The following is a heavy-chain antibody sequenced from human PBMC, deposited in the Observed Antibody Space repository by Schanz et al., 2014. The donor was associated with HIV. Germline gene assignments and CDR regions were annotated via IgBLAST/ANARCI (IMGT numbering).Heavy chain of an antibody. CDR1: GFTFNNYG. Sequence: QVQLVESGGGVVQPGRSLRLSCTASGFTFNNYGMQWVRQAPGKGLEWLAAIWYDGSNKFYADSLRGRFTISRDNSKNTLYLQMNSLRAEDTAVYNCAKDGRGGDYDFWSGYEYNWFDPWGQGNLVTVSS. D-gene: IGHD3-3*01. J-gene: IGHJ5*02. CDR2: IWYDGSNK. V-gene: IGHV3-33*06. CDR3: AKDGRGGDYDFWSGYEYNWFDP.